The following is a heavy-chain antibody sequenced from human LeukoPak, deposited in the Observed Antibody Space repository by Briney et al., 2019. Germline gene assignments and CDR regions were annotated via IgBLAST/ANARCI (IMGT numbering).Heavy chain of an antibody. CDR1: GYTFTSYH. J-gene: IGHJ5*02. Sequence: GASVKVSYKASGYTFTSYHMHWVRQAPGQGLEWMGIINPSGGSASYAQKFQGRVTMTRDTSTSTVYMELSSLRSEDTAVYYCARDQWGLGLVPAAHNWFDPWGQGTLVTVSS. D-gene: IGHD2-2*01. CDR2: INPSGGSA. CDR3: ARDQWGLGLVPAAHNWFDP. V-gene: IGHV1-46*01.